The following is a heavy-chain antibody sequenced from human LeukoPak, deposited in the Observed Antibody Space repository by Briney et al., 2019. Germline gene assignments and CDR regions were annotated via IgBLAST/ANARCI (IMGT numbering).Heavy chain of an antibody. Sequence: ASVKVSCKASGYTFTSYAMNWVRQAPGQGLEWMGWINTNTGNPTYAQGFTGRFVFSLDTSVSTVYLQISSLKAEDTAVYYCAREQNRGSSSTLYNWFDPWGQGTLVTVSS. J-gene: IGHJ5*02. V-gene: IGHV7-4-1*02. CDR2: INTNTGNP. D-gene: IGHD6-13*01. CDR1: GYTFTSYA. CDR3: AREQNRGSSSTLYNWFDP.